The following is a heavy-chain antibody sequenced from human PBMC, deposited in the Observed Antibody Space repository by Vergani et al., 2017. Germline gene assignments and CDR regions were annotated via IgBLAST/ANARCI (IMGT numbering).Heavy chain of an antibody. J-gene: IGHJ4*03. V-gene: IGHV4-38-2*01. D-gene: IGHD3-10*01. CDR1: GYSVGSVYY. CDR2: VHRNGNT. Sequence: QVALQESGPGPVKSSETLSLNCAVSGYSVGSVYYWGWIRQPPGGGLEWIGCVHRNGNTYYTSSLRSRATISRDTSKNQFSLRLTSVTAADTAVYYCARQNPYGSAHVDFWGRGVLVTVSA. CDR3: ARQNPYGSAHVDF.